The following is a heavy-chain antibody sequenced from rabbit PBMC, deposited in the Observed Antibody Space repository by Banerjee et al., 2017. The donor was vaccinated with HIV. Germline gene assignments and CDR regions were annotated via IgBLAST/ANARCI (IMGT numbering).Heavy chain of an antibody. J-gene: IGHJ6*01. Sequence: QSLEESGGGLVKPGGTLTLTCKASGFSFSSSDYICWVRQAPGKGLEWISCIAGSSSGFTYSATWATGRFTISKTSSTTVTLQMTSLTAADTATYFCARDLDGVIGWNFGWWGPGTLVTVS. CDR2: IAGSSSGFT. CDR1: GFSFSSSDY. CDR3: ARDLDGVIGWNFGW. V-gene: IGHV1S40*01. D-gene: IGHD4-1*01.